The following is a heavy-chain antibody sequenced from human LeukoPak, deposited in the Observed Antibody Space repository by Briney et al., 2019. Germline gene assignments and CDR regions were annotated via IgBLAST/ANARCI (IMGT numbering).Heavy chain of an antibody. Sequence: PGGSLRLSCAVSGVTFSSNSMSWVRQAPGKGLEWVSLIYSGVNTSYSDSVKGGVTISRDNSKNTLYLQLNSLRAEDTAVYYCGRLKRSGYIIDLWGQGTLVTVSS. J-gene: IGHJ4*02. CDR1: GVTFSSNS. CDR3: GRLKRSGYIIDL. CDR2: IYSGVNT. D-gene: IGHD3-16*02. V-gene: IGHV3-53*01.